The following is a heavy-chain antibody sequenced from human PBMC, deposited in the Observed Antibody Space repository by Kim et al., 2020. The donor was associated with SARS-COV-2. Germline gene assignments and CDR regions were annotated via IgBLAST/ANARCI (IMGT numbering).Heavy chain of an antibody. Sequence: GGSLRLSCAASGFTFSSYEMNWVRQAPGKGLEWVSYISSSGSTIYYADSVKGRFTISRDNGKNSLYLQMNSLRAEDTAVYYCARVGMATISFHFDYWGQGTLVTVSS. D-gene: IGHD5-12*01. CDR3: ARVGMATISFHFDY. J-gene: IGHJ4*02. V-gene: IGHV3-48*03. CDR2: ISSSGSTI. CDR1: GFTFSSYE.